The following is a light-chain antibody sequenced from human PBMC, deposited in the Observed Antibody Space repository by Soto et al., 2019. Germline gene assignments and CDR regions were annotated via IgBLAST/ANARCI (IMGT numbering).Light chain of an antibody. CDR3: QYWDDYSWT. CDR2: EAS. V-gene: IGKV1-5*03. CDR1: QSINSW. Sequence: DIQMTQSPSTLSAFVGDRVTITCRASQSINSWLAWYQQKPGKAPKLLIYEASNLEGGVPSRFSGSGSGTEFTLTISSVQPDDFATYYCQYWDDYSWTFGQGTKVEIK. J-gene: IGKJ1*01.